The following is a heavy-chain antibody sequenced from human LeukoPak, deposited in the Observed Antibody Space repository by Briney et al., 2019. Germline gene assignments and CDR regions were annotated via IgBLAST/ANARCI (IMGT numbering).Heavy chain of an antibody. V-gene: IGHV4-39*01. CDR1: GGSISSSSYY. Sequence: PSETLSLTCTVSGGSISSSSYYWGWIRQPPGKGLEWIGSIYYSGSTYYNPSLKSRVTISVDTSKNQFSLKLSSVTAADTAVYYCAGYGSARYYYYMDVWGKGTTVTVSS. CDR2: IYYSGST. J-gene: IGHJ6*03. D-gene: IGHD3-10*01. CDR3: AGYGSARYYYYMDV.